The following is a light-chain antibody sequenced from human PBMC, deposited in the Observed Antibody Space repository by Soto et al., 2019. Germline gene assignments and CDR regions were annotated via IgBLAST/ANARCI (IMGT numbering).Light chain of an antibody. Sequence: EIVLTQSPATRSLSPGERATLSCRASQSVRSDLAWYQQKPGQAPRLLIYDASRRATGIPARFSGGGSGTDFTLTISSLEPEDFAVYYCQQLNNWPLTFGGGTKVEIK. CDR1: QSVRSD. V-gene: IGKV3-11*01. CDR2: DAS. CDR3: QQLNNWPLT. J-gene: IGKJ4*01.